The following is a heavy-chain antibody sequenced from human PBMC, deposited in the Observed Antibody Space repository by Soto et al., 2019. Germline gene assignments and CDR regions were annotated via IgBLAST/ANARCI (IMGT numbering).Heavy chain of an antibody. D-gene: IGHD2-2*01. CDR2: ISSSGSTI. CDR3: SWGGFVVVPAATGYYFDY. CDR1: GFTFSDYY. V-gene: IGHV3-11*01. J-gene: IGHJ4*02. Sequence: ESGGGLVKPGGSLRLSCAASGFTFSDYYMSWIRQAPGKGLEWVSYISSSGSTIYYADSVKGRFTISRDNAKNSLYLQMNSLRAEDTAVYYCSWGGFVVVPAATGYYFDYWGQGTLVTVSS.